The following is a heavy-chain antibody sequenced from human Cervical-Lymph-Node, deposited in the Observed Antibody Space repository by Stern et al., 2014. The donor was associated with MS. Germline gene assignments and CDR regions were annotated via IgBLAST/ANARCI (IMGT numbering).Heavy chain of an antibody. Sequence: VQLLESGAEVKKPGAAVKVSCKASGYTFTSYYMHWVRQAPGPGLAWMGVIHPRFNNATYTQSFQDRVTLTRDTSTATVYMELSSLRFADTAVYYCVRGDTTWHYFYYGLDVWGQGTTVTVSS. J-gene: IGHJ6*02. CDR2: IHPRFNNA. D-gene: IGHD1-14*01. CDR1: GYTFTSYY. V-gene: IGHV1-46*03. CDR3: VRGDTTWHYFYYGLDV.